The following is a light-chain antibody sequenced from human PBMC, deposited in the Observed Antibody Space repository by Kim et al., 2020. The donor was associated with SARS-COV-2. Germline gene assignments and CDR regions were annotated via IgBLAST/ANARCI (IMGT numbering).Light chain of an antibody. Sequence: SPGERAPLSCRATESISDDLAWYQQKPGQAPRLLIYGASTRATGILARFRGSGSGTEFTLIITTLQSEDFAMYYCQQYKIWPPLTFGGGTKVDIK. J-gene: IGKJ4*01. CDR2: GAS. CDR3: QQYKIWPPLT. CDR1: ESISDD. V-gene: IGKV3D-15*01.